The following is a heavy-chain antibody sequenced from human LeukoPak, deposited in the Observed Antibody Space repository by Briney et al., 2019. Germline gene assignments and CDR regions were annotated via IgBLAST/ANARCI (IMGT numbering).Heavy chain of an antibody. V-gene: IGHV4-39*01. CDR1: RGSISSSSYY. CDR2: FYYIGGT. CDR3: ARILTTFDS. Sequence: SETPSLTCTVSRGSISSSSYYWGWIRQPPGKRLEWIGSFYYIGGTYYNPSLEGRVSISADSSKNQFSLKLTSVTAADTALYYCARILTTFDSWGQGTLVTVFS. J-gene: IGHJ4*02. D-gene: IGHD4-11*01.